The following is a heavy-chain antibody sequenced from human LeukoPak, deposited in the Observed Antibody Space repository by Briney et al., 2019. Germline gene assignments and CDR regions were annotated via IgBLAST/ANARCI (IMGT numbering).Heavy chain of an antibody. CDR3: AGTTDYSSFLAF. CDR2: TYYRSKWHN. D-gene: IGHD4-11*01. Sequence: SQTLSLTFAVSGDSVSSSSAVWNWIRQSPSRGLEWLGRTYYRSKWHNEYAESVKSRISITSDTSKNQFSLHLNSVTPEDTAEYYCAGTTDYSSFLAFWGQGTLVTVSS. V-gene: IGHV6-1*01. J-gene: IGHJ4*02. CDR1: GDSVSSSSAV.